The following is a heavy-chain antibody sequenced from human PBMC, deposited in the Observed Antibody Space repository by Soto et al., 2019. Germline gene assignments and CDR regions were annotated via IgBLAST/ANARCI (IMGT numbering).Heavy chain of an antibody. Sequence: GGSLRLSCAASGFTFSSYWMYWVRQAPGKGLVWVSRIKSDGSSTSYADSVKGRFTISRDNAKNTLYLQMNSLRAEDTAVYYCARNSGHDAFDIWGQGTMVT. CDR3: ARNSGHDAFDI. J-gene: IGHJ3*02. CDR2: IKSDGSST. D-gene: IGHD5-12*01. V-gene: IGHV3-74*01. CDR1: GFTFSSYW.